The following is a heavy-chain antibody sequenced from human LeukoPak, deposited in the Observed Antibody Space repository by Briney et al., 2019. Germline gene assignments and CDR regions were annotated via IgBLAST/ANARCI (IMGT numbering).Heavy chain of an antibody. D-gene: IGHD4-17*01. CDR1: GGTFSSYA. J-gene: IGHJ4*02. V-gene: IGHV1-69*04. CDR2: IIPILGIA. Sequence: SVKVSCKASGGTFSSYAISWVRQAPGQGLEWMGRIIPILGIANYAQKFQGRVTITADKSTSTAYMELSSLRSEDTAAYYCARSHYGDYVEYVDYWGQGTLVTVSS. CDR3: ARSHYGDYVEYVDY.